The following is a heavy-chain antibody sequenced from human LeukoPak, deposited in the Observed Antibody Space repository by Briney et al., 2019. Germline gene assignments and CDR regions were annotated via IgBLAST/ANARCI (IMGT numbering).Heavy chain of an antibody. CDR2: IKQDGSEK. Sequence: GGSLRLSCAASGFTFSSYWMSWVRQAPGKGLEWVANIKQDGSEKYYVDSVKGRFTISRDNAKNSLYLQMNNPRAEDTAVYYCARDAISGWYGSYYGMDVWGQGTTVTVSS. D-gene: IGHD6-19*01. V-gene: IGHV3-7*01. J-gene: IGHJ6*02. CDR1: GFTFSSYW. CDR3: ARDAISGWYGSYYGMDV.